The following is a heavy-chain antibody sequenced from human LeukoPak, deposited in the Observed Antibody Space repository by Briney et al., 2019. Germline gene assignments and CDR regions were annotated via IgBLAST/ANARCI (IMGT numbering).Heavy chain of an antibody. J-gene: IGHJ4*02. Sequence: GESLKISCKGSGYSFTSYWIGWVRQMPGKGLEWMGIIYPGDSDTRYSPSFQGQVTISADKSISTAYLQWSSLKASDTAMYYCARLEGVVVVPAAIPSYFDYWGQGTLVTVSS. D-gene: IGHD2-2*02. CDR1: GYSFTSYW. CDR3: ARLEGVVVVPAAIPSYFDY. V-gene: IGHV5-51*01. CDR2: IYPGDSDT.